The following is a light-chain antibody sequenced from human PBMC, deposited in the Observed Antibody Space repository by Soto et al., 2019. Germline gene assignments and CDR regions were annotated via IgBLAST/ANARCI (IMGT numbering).Light chain of an antibody. CDR1: SSNIGAGYD. J-gene: IGLJ3*02. Sequence: QSVLTQPPSVSGAPGQRVTISCTGSSSNIGAGYDVHWYQQLPGTAPKLLIQGNSNRPSGVPDRFSGSKSGTSASLAITGLQAEDEADYYCQSYDSSLSGWVFGGGTKLIVL. CDR3: QSYDSSLSGWV. V-gene: IGLV1-40*01. CDR2: GNS.